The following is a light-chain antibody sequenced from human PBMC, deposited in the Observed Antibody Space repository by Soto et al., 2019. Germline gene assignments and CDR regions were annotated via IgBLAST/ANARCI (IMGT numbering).Light chain of an antibody. V-gene: IGKV3-15*01. CDR1: QTVKTR. CDR3: QQYDEWPLT. Sequence: EKVMTQSPATLSVSPGERATLSCRASQTVKTRLAWYQQKPGQAPRLLIYDAFTMATGIPARFSGSASGTDFTLTISSLQSEDFAVYYCQQYDEWPLTFGGGTKVEIK. J-gene: IGKJ4*01. CDR2: DAF.